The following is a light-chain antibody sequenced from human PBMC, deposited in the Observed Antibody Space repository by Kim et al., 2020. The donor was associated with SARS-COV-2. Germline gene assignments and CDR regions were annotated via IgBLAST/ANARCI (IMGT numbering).Light chain of an antibody. CDR3: AAWDDNLTGWV. J-gene: IGLJ3*02. CDR1: SSNIGTNT. V-gene: IGLV1-44*01. Sequence: QRVTIFCSGSSSNIGTNTVNWYQQLPGTAPKLLIYTNNQRPSGVPDRFSGSKSGTSASLAVSGLQPEDEADYYCAAWDDNLTGWVFGGGTKLTVL. CDR2: TNN.